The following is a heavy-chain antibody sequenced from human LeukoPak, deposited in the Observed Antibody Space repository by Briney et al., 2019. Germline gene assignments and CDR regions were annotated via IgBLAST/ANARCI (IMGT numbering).Heavy chain of an antibody. CDR2: IIPIFGTA. Sequence: SAKVSCKASGGTFSSYAISWVRQAPGQGLEWMGGIIPIFGTANYAQKFQGRVTITADESTSTAYMELSSLRSEDTAVYYCARVPPRGFLGELLYWNWFDPWGQGTLVTVSS. CDR1: GGTFSSYA. CDR3: ARVPPRGFLGELLYWNWFDP. D-gene: IGHD3-10*01. J-gene: IGHJ5*02. V-gene: IGHV1-69*13.